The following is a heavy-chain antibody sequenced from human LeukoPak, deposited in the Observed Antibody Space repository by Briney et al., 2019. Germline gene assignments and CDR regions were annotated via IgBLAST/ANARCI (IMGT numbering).Heavy chain of an antibody. Sequence: SQTLSLTCAISGDSVSSNSAAWNWIRQAPSRGLEWLGRTYYKSKWSKNYAVSVKSRITINPDTSKNQFTLQLNSVTPEDAAVYYCARGDIALDYWGQGTLVTVSS. D-gene: IGHD3-9*01. CDR3: ARGDIALDY. V-gene: IGHV6-1*01. CDR1: GDSVSSNSAA. J-gene: IGHJ4*02. CDR2: TYYKSKWSK.